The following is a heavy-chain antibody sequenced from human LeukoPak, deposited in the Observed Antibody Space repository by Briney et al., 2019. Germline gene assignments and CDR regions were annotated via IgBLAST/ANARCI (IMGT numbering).Heavy chain of an antibody. V-gene: IGHV3-74*01. CDR3: ATKQWLAPPPDS. J-gene: IGHJ4*02. CDR1: GFTFSKYW. CDR2: INTDGTVT. Sequence: GGSLRLSCAASGFTFSKYWMLWVRQAPGKGLESVSRINTDGTVTTYADSVKGRFTVPRDNADNTMFLQMNSVRDEDTAVYYCATKQWLAPPPDSWGQGTPVTVSS. D-gene: IGHD6-19*01.